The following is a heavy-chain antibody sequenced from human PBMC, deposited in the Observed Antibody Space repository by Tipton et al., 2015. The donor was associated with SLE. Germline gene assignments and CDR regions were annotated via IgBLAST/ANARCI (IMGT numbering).Heavy chain of an antibody. CDR1: GGSISSSSSYY. CDR2: INHRGST. Sequence: TLSLTCAVYGGSISSSSSYYWAWIRQPPGKGVEWIGEINHRGSTNYNPSLKSRVTISVDTSKNQFSLKLSSVTAADTAVYYCARHRLGGPYYYYYGMDVWGQGTTVTVSS. D-gene: IGHD6-6*01. CDR3: ARHRLGGPYYYYYGMDV. V-gene: IGHV4-39*01. J-gene: IGHJ6*02.